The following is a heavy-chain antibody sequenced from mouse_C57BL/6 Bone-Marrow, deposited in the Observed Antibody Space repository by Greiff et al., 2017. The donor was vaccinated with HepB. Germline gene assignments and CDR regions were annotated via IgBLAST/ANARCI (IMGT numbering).Heavy chain of an antibody. CDR1: GFNIKDDY. CDR2: IDPENGDT. J-gene: IGHJ3*01. D-gene: IGHD2-2*01. V-gene: IGHV14-4*01. CDR3: TVGYDGAY. Sequence: EVMLVESGAELVRPGASVKLSCTASGFNIKDDYMHWVKQRPEQGLEWIGWIDPENGDTEYASKFQGKATITADTSSNTAYLQLSSLTSEDTAVYYCTVGYDGAYWGQGTLVTVSA.